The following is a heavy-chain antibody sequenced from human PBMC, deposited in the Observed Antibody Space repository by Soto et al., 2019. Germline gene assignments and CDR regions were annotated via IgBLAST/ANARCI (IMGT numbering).Heavy chain of an antibody. CDR1: GYPXPSFE. D-gene: IGHD2-2*01. CDR3: ARESNHYQDFFQN. V-gene: IGHV1-3*01. Sequence: SXKVCLKTSGYPXPSFEGNWIRQAPGQRPEWIGGSSKAGSGNTKYSQKFQDRLTITWDKRGTTVYMALSSLTPEDTATYYCARESNHYQDFFQNWGQGTQGPVSS. J-gene: IGHJ4*02. CDR2: SSKAGSGNT.